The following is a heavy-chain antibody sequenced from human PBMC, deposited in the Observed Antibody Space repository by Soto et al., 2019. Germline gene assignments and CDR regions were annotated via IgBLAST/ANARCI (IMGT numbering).Heavy chain of an antibody. Sequence: PGGSLRLSCAASGFTFSSYAMSWVRQAPGKGLEWVSSISDSGGTSYYADSVKGRFTISRDNSKNTLYLQMNSLRAENTAIYYCAKRPRALLTFDYWGQGTLVTVSS. V-gene: IGHV3-23*01. J-gene: IGHJ4*02. D-gene: IGHD1-26*01. CDR3: AKRPRALLTFDY. CDR1: GFTFSSYA. CDR2: ISDSGGTS.